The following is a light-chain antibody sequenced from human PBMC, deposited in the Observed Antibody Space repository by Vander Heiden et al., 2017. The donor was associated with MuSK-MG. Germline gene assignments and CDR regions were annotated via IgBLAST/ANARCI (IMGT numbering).Light chain of an antibody. V-gene: IGKV4-1*01. J-gene: IGKJ5*01. CDR3: QQYYSTPIT. Sequence: DIVMTQSPDSLAVSLGERATINCKSSQSVLYSSNNKNYLAWYQQKPGQPPKLLIYRASTRESGVPDRFSGSGSGTDFTLTIISLQAEDVAVYYCQQYYSTPITFGQGTRLEIK. CDR2: RAS. CDR1: QSVLYSSNNKNY.